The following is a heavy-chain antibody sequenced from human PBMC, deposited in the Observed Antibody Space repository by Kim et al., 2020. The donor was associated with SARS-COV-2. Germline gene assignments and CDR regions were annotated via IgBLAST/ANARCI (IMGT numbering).Heavy chain of an antibody. Sequence: GGSLRLSCAASGFTFSNAWMSWVRQAPGKGLEWVGCIKSKTDGGTTDYAAPVKGRFTISRDDTKNTLYLQMNSLKTEDTAVYYCTTARRREQQLVLVPIWGQGTLVTVSS. CDR3: TTARRREQQLVLVPI. J-gene: IGHJ4*02. CDR2: IKSKTDGGTT. CDR1: GFTFSNAW. D-gene: IGHD6-13*01. V-gene: IGHV3-15*01.